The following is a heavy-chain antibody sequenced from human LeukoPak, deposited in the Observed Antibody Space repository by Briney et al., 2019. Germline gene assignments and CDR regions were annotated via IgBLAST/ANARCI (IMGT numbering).Heavy chain of an antibody. V-gene: IGHV3-48*03. J-gene: IGHJ4*02. Sequence: GGSLRLSCAASGFTFSSYEMNWVRQAPGKGLEWVSYISSSGSTIYYADSVKGRFTISRDNAKNSLYLQMNSLRAEDTAVYYCARETAMAYFDYWGQGTLVTVSS. CDR3: ARETAMAYFDY. CDR1: GFTFSSYE. D-gene: IGHD5-18*01. CDR2: ISSSGSTI.